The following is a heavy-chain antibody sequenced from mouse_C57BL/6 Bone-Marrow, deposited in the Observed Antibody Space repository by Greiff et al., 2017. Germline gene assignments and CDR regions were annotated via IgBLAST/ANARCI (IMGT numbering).Heavy chain of an antibody. Sequence: QVQLQQSGPELVKPGASVKISCKASGYAFSSSWMNWVKQRPGKGLEWIGRIYPGDGDTNYNGKFKGKATLTADKSSSTAYMQLSSLTSEDSAVYFCARVAYYIAYWGQGTLVTVSA. CDR3: ARVAYYIAY. D-gene: IGHD2-12*01. CDR1: GYAFSSSW. V-gene: IGHV1-82*01. J-gene: IGHJ3*01. CDR2: IYPGDGDT.